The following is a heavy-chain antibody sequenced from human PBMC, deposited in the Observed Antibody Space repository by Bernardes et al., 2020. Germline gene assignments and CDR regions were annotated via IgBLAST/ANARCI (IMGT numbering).Heavy chain of an antibody. Sequence: SEPLSLTCAVYGGSFSGYYWSWLRKPPGKGLEWIGEINHSGSTNYNPSLKSRVTISVDTSKNQFSLKLSSVTAADTAVYYCARVPYKRYYGSGSYRRLDAFDIWGQGTMVTVSS. CDR3: ARVPYKRYYGSGSYRRLDAFDI. CDR1: GGSFSGYY. D-gene: IGHD3-10*01. CDR2: INHSGST. V-gene: IGHV4-34*01. J-gene: IGHJ3*02.